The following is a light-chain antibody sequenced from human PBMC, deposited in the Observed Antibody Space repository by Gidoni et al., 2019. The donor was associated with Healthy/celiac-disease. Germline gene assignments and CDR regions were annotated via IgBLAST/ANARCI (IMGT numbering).Light chain of an antibody. CDR2: GAS. CDR1: QSVSRN. Sequence: EIVMTQSPATLSVSPGESTILSCRASQSVSRNVALYQQKPGPAPRLLIYGASTRSTGIPARFSGSGSGTEFTLTISSLQSEDFAVYYCQQYNNWPRPTFXGXTKVEIK. CDR3: QQYNNWPRPT. J-gene: IGKJ4*01. V-gene: IGKV3-15*01.